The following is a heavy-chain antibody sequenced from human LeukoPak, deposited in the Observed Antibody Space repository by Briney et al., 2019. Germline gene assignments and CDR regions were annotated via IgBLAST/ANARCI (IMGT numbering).Heavy chain of an antibody. CDR1: GGTFSSYA. Sequence: ASVKVSCKASGGTFSSYAISWVRQAPGQGLEWMGGIIPIFGTANYAQKFQGRVTITADKSTSTAYMELSSLRSEDTAVYYCARALRFLEWLDPWGQGTLVTVSP. D-gene: IGHD3-3*01. V-gene: IGHV1-69*06. J-gene: IGHJ5*02. CDR2: IIPIFGTA. CDR3: ARALRFLEWLDP.